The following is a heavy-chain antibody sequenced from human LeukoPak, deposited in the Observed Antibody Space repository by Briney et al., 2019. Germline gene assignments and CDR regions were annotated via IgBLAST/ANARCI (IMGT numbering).Heavy chain of an antibody. CDR2: IRSSGSPI. J-gene: IGHJ4*02. CDR1: GFTFSSYS. Sequence: GGSLRLSCAASGFTFSSYSMTWVRQAPGKGLGWISYIRSSGSPIYYADSVRGRFTISKDNAKNSLYLQMNSLRDEDTAVYYCARVAVGATRVDFDYWGQGTLVTVSS. D-gene: IGHD1-26*01. V-gene: IGHV3-48*02. CDR3: ARVAVGATRVDFDY.